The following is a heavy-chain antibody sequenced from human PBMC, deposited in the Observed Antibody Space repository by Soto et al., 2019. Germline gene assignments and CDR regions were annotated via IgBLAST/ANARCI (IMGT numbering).Heavy chain of an antibody. V-gene: IGHV5-10-1*01. CDR2: IDPSDSQT. J-gene: IGHJ4*02. CDR1: GYSFAGYW. D-gene: IGHD3-22*01. Sequence: GESLKISCKGSGYSFAGYWITWVRQKPGKGLGGMGRIDPSDSQTYYSPSFRGHVTISVTKSITTVFLQWSSLRASDTAMYYCARQIYDSDTGPNFQYYFESWGQGTPVTVSS. CDR3: ARQIYDSDTGPNFQYYFES.